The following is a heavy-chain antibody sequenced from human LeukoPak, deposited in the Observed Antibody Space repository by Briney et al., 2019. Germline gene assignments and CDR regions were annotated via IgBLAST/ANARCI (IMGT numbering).Heavy chain of an antibody. CDR1: GFSLSTSGMC. D-gene: IGHD3-22*01. CDR2: IDWDDDK. J-gene: IGHJ4*02. V-gene: IGHV2-70*11. Sequence: SGPALLKPTHPLALTCTFSGFSLSTSGMCVSWIRQPPGKALEWLARIDWDDDKYYSTSLKTRLTISKATSKNPVVLTMTNMHTVDTATYYCARIGYYDSSGYGREDYWGQGTLVTASS. CDR3: ARIGYYDSSGYGREDY.